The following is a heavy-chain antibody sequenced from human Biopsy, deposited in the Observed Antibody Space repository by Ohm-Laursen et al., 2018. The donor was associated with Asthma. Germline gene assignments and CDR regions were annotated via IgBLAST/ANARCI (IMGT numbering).Heavy chain of an antibody. Sequence: SLRLSCAASGFTFSDYYMSWIRQAPGKGLEWISYINGKSNSIEYADSVKGRFTISRDDAKNTLYLQMNSLRAEDTAVYYCAKARIHHFYDSSGYYQHDWGQGTLVTVSS. V-gene: IGHV3-11*04. CDR1: GFTFSDYY. CDR2: INGKSNSI. CDR3: AKARIHHFYDSSGYYQHD. D-gene: IGHD3-22*01. J-gene: IGHJ4*02.